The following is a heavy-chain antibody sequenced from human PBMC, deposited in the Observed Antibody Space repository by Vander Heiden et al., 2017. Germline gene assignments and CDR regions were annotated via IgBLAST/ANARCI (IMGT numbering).Heavy chain of an antibody. D-gene: IGHD2-2*01. V-gene: IGHV1-8*01. CDR3: ARYCSSNSCYKFDS. Sequence: QEQLVQSGAEVKKPGASVQVSCKASGYTFSNYEINWVRQAAGQGLEWVGWMDPKTGNTGYAQKFQGRVTMTWNTSITTVYMELRSLRSEDTAVYYCARYCSSNSCYKFDSWGQGTLVSVPS. CDR1: GYTFSNYE. J-gene: IGHJ4*02. CDR2: MDPKTGNT.